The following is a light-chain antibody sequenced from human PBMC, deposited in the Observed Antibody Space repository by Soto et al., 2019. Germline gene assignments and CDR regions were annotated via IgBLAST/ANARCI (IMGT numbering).Light chain of an antibody. V-gene: IGLV1-44*01. Sequence: QSVLTQPPSASGTPGQRVTISCSGSSSNIGSNTVNWYQPLPGTAPKLLIYSNTQRPSGVPDRFSGSKSGTSASLAVSGLQSDDEADYYCAAWDDSLNGRGVFGGGTKLTVL. CDR3: AAWDDSLNGRGV. CDR2: SNT. CDR1: SSNIGSNT. J-gene: IGLJ2*01.